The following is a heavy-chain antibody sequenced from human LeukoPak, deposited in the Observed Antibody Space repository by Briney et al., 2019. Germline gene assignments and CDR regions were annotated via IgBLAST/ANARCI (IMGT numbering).Heavy chain of an antibody. Sequence: GGSLRLSCAASGFTFSLFGMNWVRQATGKGLEWVSYISSTSSNIYYADSVTGRFTVSRDNARNSLSLQMSGLRDEDTAVYYCARDLHSGAYTFDYWGQGALVTVSS. J-gene: IGHJ4*02. D-gene: IGHD1-26*01. V-gene: IGHV3-48*02. CDR2: ISSTSSNI. CDR1: GFTFSLFG. CDR3: ARDLHSGAYTFDY.